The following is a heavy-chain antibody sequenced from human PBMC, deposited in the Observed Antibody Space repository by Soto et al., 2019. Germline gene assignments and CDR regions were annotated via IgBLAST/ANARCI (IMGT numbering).Heavy chain of an antibody. V-gene: IGHV1-8*01. D-gene: IGHD3-3*01. J-gene: IGHJ6*03. Sequence: QVQLVQSGAEVKKPGASVKVSCKASGYTFTSYDINWVRQATGQGLEWMGWMNPNSGNTGYAQKFQGRVTMTRNTSISTAYMELSSLRSEDTAVYYCARATYYDFWSGYYIGGEGYYMDVWGKGTTVTVSS. CDR3: ARATYYDFWSGYYIGGEGYYMDV. CDR1: GYTFTSYD. CDR2: MNPNSGNT.